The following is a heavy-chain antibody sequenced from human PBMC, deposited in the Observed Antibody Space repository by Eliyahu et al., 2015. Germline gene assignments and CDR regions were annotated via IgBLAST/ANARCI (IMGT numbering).Heavy chain of an antibody. CDR2: ISYDGSNE. Sequence: AASGFTFSAYGMHWVRQAPGKGLEWVAVISYDGSNEYYADSVKGRFTISRDNSKNTLYLQMNSLRAEDTAVYYCAKDLAAHPGDYWGQGTLVTVSS. CDR1: GFTFSAYG. V-gene: IGHV3-30*18. D-gene: IGHD6-6*01. J-gene: IGHJ4*02. CDR3: AKDLAAHPGDY.